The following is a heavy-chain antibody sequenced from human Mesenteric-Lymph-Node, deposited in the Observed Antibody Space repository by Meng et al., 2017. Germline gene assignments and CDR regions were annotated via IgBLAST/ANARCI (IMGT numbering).Heavy chain of an antibody. CDR1: GGSISTSGYY. Sequence: QPQLQESGPGLVKPSEALSLTCSVSGGSISTSGYYWGWIRQPPGKGLEWIAYIYYSGSTYYNPSLKSRVTLSVDTSKSQFSLKLSSVTAADTAVYYCARDSSPYALGKGFDYWGQGTLVTVSS. CDR3: ARDSSPYALGKGFDY. J-gene: IGHJ4*02. V-gene: IGHV4-31*02. CDR2: IYYSGST. D-gene: IGHD3-10*01.